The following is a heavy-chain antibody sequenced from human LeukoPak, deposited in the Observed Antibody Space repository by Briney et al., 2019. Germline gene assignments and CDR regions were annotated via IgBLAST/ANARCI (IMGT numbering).Heavy chain of an antibody. CDR2: ISAYNGNT. CDR3: ARRVLRYPLVAFDI. CDR1: GYTFTSYG. Sequence: ASVKVSCKASGYTFTSYGISWVRQAPGQGLEWMGWISAYNGNTNYAQKLQGRVTMTTDTSTSTAYMELRSLRSDDTAMYYCARRVLRYPLVAFDIWGQGTMVTVSS. V-gene: IGHV1-18*01. J-gene: IGHJ3*02. D-gene: IGHD3-9*01.